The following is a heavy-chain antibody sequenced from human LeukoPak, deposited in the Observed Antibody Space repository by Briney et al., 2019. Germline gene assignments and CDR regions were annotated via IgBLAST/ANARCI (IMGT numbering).Heavy chain of an antibody. CDR3: ARERWNSEAFDI. CDR2: LNGDGSST. D-gene: IGHD1-7*01. CDR1: GFSFSSYW. Sequence: GGSLRLSCAASGFSFSSYWMHWVHQAPGKGLVWVSRLNGDGSSTSYPDSVRGRLTISRDNTKNTLYLHMDSLRAEDTGVYYCARERWNSEAFDIWGQGTVVTVSS. J-gene: IGHJ3*02. V-gene: IGHV3-74*01.